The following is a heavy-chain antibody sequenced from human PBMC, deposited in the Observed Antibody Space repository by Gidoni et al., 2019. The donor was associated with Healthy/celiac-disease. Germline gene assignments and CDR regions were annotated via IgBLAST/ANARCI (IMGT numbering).Heavy chain of an antibody. Sequence: EVQLLESGGGLVQPGGSLRLSCAASGFTFSSYSMSWVRQAPGTGLEWVSAISGSGGSTYYAASVKGRFTISRDNSKNTLYLQMNSLRAEDTAVYSCAKDRSIAAAGSPSGYWGQGTLVTVSS. V-gene: IGHV3-23*01. CDR2: ISGSGGST. CDR3: AKDRSIAAAGSPSGY. J-gene: IGHJ4*02. D-gene: IGHD6-13*01. CDR1: GFTFSSYS.